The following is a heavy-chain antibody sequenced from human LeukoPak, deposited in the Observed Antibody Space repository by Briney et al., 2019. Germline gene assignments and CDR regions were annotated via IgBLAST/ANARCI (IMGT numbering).Heavy chain of an antibody. CDR3: AKDILAAGLFFDY. J-gene: IGHJ4*02. V-gene: IGHV3-11*01. D-gene: IGHD6-13*01. Sequence: GGSLRLSCAASGFTFSDYYMGWIRQAPGKGLEWVSYISPSVGTVYYADSVKGRFTISRDNAKNSLHLQMNGLRAEDTALYFCAKDILAAGLFFDYWGQGTLVTVSS. CDR1: GFTFSDYY. CDR2: ISPSVGTV.